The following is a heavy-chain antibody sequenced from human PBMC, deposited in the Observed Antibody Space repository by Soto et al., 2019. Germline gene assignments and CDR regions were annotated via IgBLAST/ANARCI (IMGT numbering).Heavy chain of an antibody. D-gene: IGHD3-10*01. J-gene: IGHJ4*02. CDR1: GFTFSSYA. Sequence: EVQLLESGGGLVQPGGSLRLSCAASGFTFSSYAMSWVRQAPGKGLEWVSAISGSGGSTYYADSVKGRFTISRDNSKNTLYLQMNSLRAEDTAVYYCAKDRKSRTMVRGVAFDYWGQGTLVTVSS. CDR2: ISGSGGST. V-gene: IGHV3-23*01. CDR3: AKDRKSRTMVRGVAFDY.